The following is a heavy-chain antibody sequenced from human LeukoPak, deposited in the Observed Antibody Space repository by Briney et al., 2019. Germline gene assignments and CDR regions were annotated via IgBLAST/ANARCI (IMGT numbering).Heavy chain of an antibody. CDR2: ISGSGGST. Sequence: GGSLRLSCAASGFSFSTNSMNWVRQAPGKGLEWVSGISGSGGSTYYADSVKGRFTISRDNSKNTLYLQMNSLRAEDTAVYYCAKSHYYDSTGYYYYYYGMDVWGQGTTVTVSS. CDR3: AKSHYYDSTGYYYYYYGMDV. V-gene: IGHV3-23*01. CDR1: GFSFSTNS. J-gene: IGHJ6*02. D-gene: IGHD3-22*01.